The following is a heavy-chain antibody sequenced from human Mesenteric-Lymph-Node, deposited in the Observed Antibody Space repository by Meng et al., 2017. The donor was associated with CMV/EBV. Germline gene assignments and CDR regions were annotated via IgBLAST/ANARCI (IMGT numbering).Heavy chain of an antibody. CDR3: ARDAGSGWIDS. CDR1: GFTVSSNY. V-gene: IGHV3-53*05. D-gene: IGHD6-19*01. CDR2: IYSGGST. Sequence: GESLKISCAASGFTVSSNYMSWVRQAPGKGLEWVSVIYSGGSTYYADSVKGRFTISRDNSKNTLYLQMDSLRAEDTAVYYCARDAGSGWIDSWGQGTLVTVSS. J-gene: IGHJ4*02.